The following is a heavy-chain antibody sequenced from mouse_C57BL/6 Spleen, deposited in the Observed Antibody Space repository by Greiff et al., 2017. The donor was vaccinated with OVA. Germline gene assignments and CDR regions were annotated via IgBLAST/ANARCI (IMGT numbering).Heavy chain of an antibody. Sequence: QVQLQQPGAELVRPGTSVKLSCKASGYTFTSYWMHWVKQRPGQGLEWIGVIDPSDSYTNYNQKFKGKATLTVDTSSSTAYMQLSSLTSEDSAVYYCARSISRTSYYAMDYWGQGTSVTVSS. CDR2: IDPSDSYT. V-gene: IGHV1-59*01. CDR3: ARSISRTSYYAMDY. CDR1: GYTFTSYW. J-gene: IGHJ4*01.